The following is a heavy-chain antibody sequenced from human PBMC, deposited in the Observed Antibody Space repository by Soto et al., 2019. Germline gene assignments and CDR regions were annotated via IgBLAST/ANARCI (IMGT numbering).Heavy chain of an antibody. D-gene: IGHD5-18*01. CDR2: INGGSNEI. Sequence: EVQLVESGGGLVKPGGSLXLSCVASGFXFXXYTMNWVRQAPGKGRQWLSSINGGSNEIYYADSLKGRFTISSDNAKTSLDLQMNSLGADDTAVYYCASARMAPTSPDTFWGQGALVTVSS. V-gene: IGHV3-21*02. CDR3: ASARMAPTSPDTF. J-gene: IGHJ4*02. CDR1: GFXFXXYT.